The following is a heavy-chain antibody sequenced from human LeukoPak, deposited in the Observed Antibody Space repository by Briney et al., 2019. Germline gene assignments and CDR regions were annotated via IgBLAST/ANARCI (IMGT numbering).Heavy chain of an antibody. CDR3: ARAVPRITMVRGVIITSVGLYYFDY. J-gene: IGHJ4*02. V-gene: IGHV3-30*02. Sequence: GGSLRLSCAASGFTFSSYGMHWVRQAPGKGLEWVAFIRYDGSNKYYADSVKGRFTISRDNSKNTLYLQMNSLRAEDTAVYYCARAVPRITMVRGVIITSVGLYYFDYWGQGTLVTVSS. CDR1: GFTFSSYG. CDR2: IRYDGSNK. D-gene: IGHD3-10*01.